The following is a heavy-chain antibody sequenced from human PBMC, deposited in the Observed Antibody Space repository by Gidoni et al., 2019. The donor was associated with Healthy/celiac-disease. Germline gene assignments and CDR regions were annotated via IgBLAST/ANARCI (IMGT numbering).Heavy chain of an antibody. D-gene: IGHD3-22*01. J-gene: IGHJ4*02. CDR3: ARGGPYYYDSSGYSF. CDR1: GYTFTGYY. CDR2: INPNSGGT. V-gene: IGHV1-2*02. Sequence: QVQLVQSGAEVKKPGASVTVSCRASGYTFTGYYMHWVRQAPGQGLEWMGWINPNSGGTNYAQKLQGRVTMTRDTSISTAYMELSRLRSDDTAVYYCARGGPYYYDSSGYSFWGQGTLVTVSS.